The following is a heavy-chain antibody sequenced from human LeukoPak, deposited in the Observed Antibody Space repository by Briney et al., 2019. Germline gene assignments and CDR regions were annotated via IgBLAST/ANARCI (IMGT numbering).Heavy chain of an antibody. Sequence: GGSLRLSCAASGFTFSSYEMNWVRQAPGKGLEWVSSIGRSDTYIYYADSVTGRFTISRDDSKSTLSLQMNSLRVEDTAVYYCARDLAWGAFDYWGQGTLVSVSS. CDR2: IGRSDTYI. D-gene: IGHD7-27*01. CDR3: ARDLAWGAFDY. CDR1: GFTFSSYE. V-gene: IGHV3-21*04. J-gene: IGHJ4*02.